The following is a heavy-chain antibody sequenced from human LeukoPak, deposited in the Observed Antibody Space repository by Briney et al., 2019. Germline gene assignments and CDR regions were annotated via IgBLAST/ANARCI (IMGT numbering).Heavy chain of an antibody. J-gene: IGHJ3*02. CDR2: ISSSSTYT. CDR1: GFTFSDYY. Sequence: PGGSLRLSCAASGFTFSDYYMSWIRQAPGKGLEWVSYISSSSTYTNYADSVKGQFTISRDNAKNSLYLQMNSLRAEDTAVYYCARDGLYSSSWYAFDIWGQGTMVTVSS. CDR3: ARDGLYSSSWYAFDI. D-gene: IGHD6-13*01. V-gene: IGHV3-11*05.